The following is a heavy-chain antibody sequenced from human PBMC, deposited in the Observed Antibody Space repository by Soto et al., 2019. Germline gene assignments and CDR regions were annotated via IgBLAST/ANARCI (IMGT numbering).Heavy chain of an antibody. D-gene: IGHD1-1*01. CDR2: IKIKTDGGTT. Sequence: EVQLVESGGGLVKPGGSLRLSCAASGFTFSNAWRSWVRQAPGKGLEWVGRIKIKTDGGTTDYAAPVKGRFTISRDDSKNTLYLQMNSLKTEDTAVYYCTTVRTLWGQGTLVTVSS. CDR1: GFTFSNAW. J-gene: IGHJ4*02. CDR3: TTVRTL. V-gene: IGHV3-15*01.